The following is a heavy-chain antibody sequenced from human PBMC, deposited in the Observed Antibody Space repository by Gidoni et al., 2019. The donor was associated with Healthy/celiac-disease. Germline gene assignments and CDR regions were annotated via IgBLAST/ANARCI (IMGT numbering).Heavy chain of an antibody. V-gene: IGHV4-59*01. Sequence: QVQLQESGPGLVKPSETLSLTCTVSGGSISSYYWSWIRQPPGKGLEWIGCIYYSGSTNYNPSLKSRVTISVDTSKNQFSLKLSSVTAADTAVYYCARVKAARSHDAFDIWGQGTMVTVSS. CDR3: ARVKAARSHDAFDI. D-gene: IGHD6-6*01. J-gene: IGHJ3*02. CDR2: IYYSGST. CDR1: GGSISSYY.